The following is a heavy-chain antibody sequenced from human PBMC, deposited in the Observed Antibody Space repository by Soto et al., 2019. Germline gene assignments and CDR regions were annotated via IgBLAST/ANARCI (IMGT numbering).Heavy chain of an antibody. V-gene: IGHV1-69*08. J-gene: IGHJ4*02. D-gene: IGHD3-10*01. CDR2: IIPILGIA. CDR3: ARDYRAYYFASGSSSDPDY. Sequence: QVQLVQSGAEVKKPGSSVKVSCKASGGTFSTYSNSWVRQVPGQGLEWMGRIIPILGIATYAQKFRDRVTITADKSTSTAYMELSSLRSEDTAVYYCARDYRAYYFASGSSSDPDYWGQGTLVTVSS. CDR1: GGTFSTYS.